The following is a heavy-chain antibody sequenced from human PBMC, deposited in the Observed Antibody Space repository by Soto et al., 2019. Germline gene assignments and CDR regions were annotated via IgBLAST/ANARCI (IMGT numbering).Heavy chain of an antibody. CDR3: ASMEWFGELFSPPFDF. CDR1: GGSVSSTSHF. CDR2: VYDSGNT. D-gene: IGHD3-10*01. Sequence: SETLSLTCTVSGGSVSSTSHFWAWIRQPPGKGLELIGYVYDSGNTYYNPSLKSRVTISVDTSKNQFSLKLSSVTAADTAMYYCASMEWFGELFSPPFDFWGQGTLVTVSS. J-gene: IGHJ4*02. V-gene: IGHV4-39*01.